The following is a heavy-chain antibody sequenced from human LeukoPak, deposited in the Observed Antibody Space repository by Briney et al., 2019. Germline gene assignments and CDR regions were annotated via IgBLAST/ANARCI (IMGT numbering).Heavy chain of an antibody. CDR2: ISAYNGNT. CDR3: ARGQYCSSTSCYLLNAEYFQH. Sequence: GASVKVSCKASGYTFTSYGISWVRQAPGQGLEWMEWISAYNGNTNYAQKLQGRVTMTTDTSTSTDYMELRSLRSDDTAVYYCARGQYCSSTSCYLLNAEYFQHWGQGTLVTVSS. J-gene: IGHJ1*01. CDR1: GYTFTSYG. V-gene: IGHV1-18*01. D-gene: IGHD2-2*01.